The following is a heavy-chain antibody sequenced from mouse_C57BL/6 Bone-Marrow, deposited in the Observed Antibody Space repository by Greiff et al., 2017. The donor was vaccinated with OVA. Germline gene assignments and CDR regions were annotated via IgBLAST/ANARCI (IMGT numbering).Heavy chain of an antibody. D-gene: IGHD2-4*01. Sequence: QVQLQQPGAELVMPGASVKLSCKASGYTFTSYWMHWVKQRPGQGLEWIGEIDPSDSYTNYNQKFKGKSTLTVDKSSSTAYMQLSSLTSEDSAVYYCAREDYDRGYAMDYGGQGTSVTVSS. V-gene: IGHV1-69*01. CDR2: IDPSDSYT. CDR3: AREDYDRGYAMDY. J-gene: IGHJ4*01. CDR1: GYTFTSYW.